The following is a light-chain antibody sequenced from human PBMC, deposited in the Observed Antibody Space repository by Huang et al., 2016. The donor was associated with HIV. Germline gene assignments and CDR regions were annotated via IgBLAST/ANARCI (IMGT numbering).Light chain of an antibody. CDR1: PSISSSF. J-gene: IGKJ2*01. V-gene: IGKV3-20*01. CDR2: SAA. Sequence: IVLTQSPGTLSLSPGARATLPCRASPSISSSFLAWFKQKPCQAPRRLIYSAASRAAGIPDRCGGSGSGTDFTLTINRLEPEDSAVYYCHQYGSSPPNTFGQGTKLEIK. CDR3: HQYGSSPPNT.